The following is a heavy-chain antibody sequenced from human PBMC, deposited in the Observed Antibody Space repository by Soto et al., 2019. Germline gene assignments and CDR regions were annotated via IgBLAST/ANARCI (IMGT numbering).Heavy chain of an antibody. CDR2: INAGNGNT. CDR1: GYTFTSYA. D-gene: IGHD3-10*01. Sequence: ASVKVSCKASGYTFTSYAMHWVRQAPGQRLEWMGWINAGNGNTKYSQKFQGRVTITRDTSASTAYMELSSLRSEDTAVYYCARSITMVRGVQRGPFDYWGQGTLVTVSS. CDR3: ARSITMVRGVQRGPFDY. J-gene: IGHJ4*02. V-gene: IGHV1-3*01.